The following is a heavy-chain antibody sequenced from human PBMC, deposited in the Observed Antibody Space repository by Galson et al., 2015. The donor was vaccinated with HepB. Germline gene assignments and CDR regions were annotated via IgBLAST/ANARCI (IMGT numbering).Heavy chain of an antibody. CDR3: ARDPLPSGYYKLNWFDP. J-gene: IGHJ5*02. D-gene: IGHD3-22*01. CDR1: GFTFSSYW. V-gene: IGHV3-7*03. Sequence: SLRLSCAASGFTFSSYWMSWVRQAPGKGLEWVANIKQDGSEKYYVDSVKGRSTISRDNAKNSLYLQMNSLRAEDTAVYYCARDPLPSGYYKLNWFDPWGQGTLVTVSS. CDR2: IKQDGSEK.